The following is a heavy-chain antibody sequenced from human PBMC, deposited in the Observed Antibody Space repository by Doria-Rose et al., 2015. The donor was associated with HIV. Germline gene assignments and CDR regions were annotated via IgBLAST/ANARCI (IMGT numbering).Heavy chain of an antibody. D-gene: IGHD3-10*01. V-gene: IGHV4-30-4*01. J-gene: IGHJ4*02. CDR2: ISSSGTT. CDR1: GDSISSGDSF. CDR3: ARARNYGFPHFFDF. Sequence: QVQLQESGPGLVRPSQTLSLTCTVSGDSISSGDSFWSWIRQPPGKGPEWIGYISSSGTTYYYPSLRVRLTISLDASKIQFSLTLNYVTAADTAVYYCARARNYGFPHFFDFWGQGTLVTVSS.